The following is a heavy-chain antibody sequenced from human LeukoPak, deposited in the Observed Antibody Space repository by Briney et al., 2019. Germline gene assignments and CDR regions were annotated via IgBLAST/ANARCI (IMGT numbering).Heavy chain of an antibody. CDR3: ATMGYDFWSGYWPDY. CDR2: ISGSGGST. Sequence: SGGSLRLSCAASGFTFSSYAMSWVRQAPGKGLEWVSTISGSGGSTDYADSVKGRFTISRDNSKNTPYLQMDSLGAEDTAEYYCATMGYDFWSGYWPDYWGQGTLVTVSS. D-gene: IGHD3-3*01. J-gene: IGHJ4*02. V-gene: IGHV3-23*01. CDR1: GFTFSSYA.